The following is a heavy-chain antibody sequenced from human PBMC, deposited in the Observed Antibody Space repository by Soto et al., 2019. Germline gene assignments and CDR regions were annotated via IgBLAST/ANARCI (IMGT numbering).Heavy chain of an antibody. D-gene: IGHD2-21*01. J-gene: IGHJ4*02. CDR2: IYYSGST. CDR3: ARAPPVIRYPHYFDY. CDR1: GGSISSYY. Sequence: PSETLSLTCTVSGGSISSYYWSWIRQPPGKGLEWIGYIYYSGSTNYNPSLKGRVTISVDTSKNQFSLKLSSVTAADTAVYYCARAPPVIRYPHYFDYWGQGTLVTVSS. V-gene: IGHV4-59*01.